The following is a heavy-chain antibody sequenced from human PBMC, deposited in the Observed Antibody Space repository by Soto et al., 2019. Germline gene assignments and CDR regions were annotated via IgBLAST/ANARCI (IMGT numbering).Heavy chain of an antibody. J-gene: IGHJ6*02. CDR3: ARADTAMAPGYYYGMDV. Sequence: ASVKVSCKASGYTFTSYGISWVRQAPGQGLEWMGWISAYNGNTNYAQKLQGRVTMTTDTSTSTAYMELRSLRSDDTAVYYCARADTAMAPGYYYGMDVWGQGTTVTVSS. CDR2: ISAYNGNT. V-gene: IGHV1-18*01. CDR1: GYTFTSYG. D-gene: IGHD5-18*01.